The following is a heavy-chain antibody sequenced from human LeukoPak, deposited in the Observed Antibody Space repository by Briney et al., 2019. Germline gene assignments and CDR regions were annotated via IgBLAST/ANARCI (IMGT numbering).Heavy chain of an antibody. D-gene: IGHD3-9*01. CDR2: IGGSGGST. CDR3: AKDSQTDYDILTGPFDY. Sequence: GGSLRLSCAASGFTFSSYAMSWVRQAPGKGLEWVSAIGGSGGSTYYADSVKGRFTISRDNSKNTLYLQMNSLRAEDTAVYYCAKDSQTDYDILTGPFDYWGQGTLVTVSS. V-gene: IGHV3-23*01. J-gene: IGHJ4*02. CDR1: GFTFSSYA.